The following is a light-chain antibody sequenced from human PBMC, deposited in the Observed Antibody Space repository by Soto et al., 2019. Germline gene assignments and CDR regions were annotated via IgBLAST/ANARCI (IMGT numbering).Light chain of an antibody. J-gene: IGKJ1*01. CDR2: KAS. CDR1: QSINNW. CDR3: QQYNSYRWT. V-gene: IGKV1-5*03. Sequence: DIQMTQSPSSLSASVGDRVTITCRASQSINNWVAWYQQKPGTAPKLLINKASSLESGVPSRFSGSGSGTEFTLTISSLQPDDFATYYCQQYNSYRWTFGQGTKVEIK.